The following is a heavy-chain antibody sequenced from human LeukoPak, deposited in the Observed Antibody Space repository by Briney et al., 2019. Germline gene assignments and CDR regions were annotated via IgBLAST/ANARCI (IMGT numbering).Heavy chain of an antibody. CDR3: AKGRGFTVAGTPAS. CDR1: GFTFDDYA. J-gene: IGHJ4*02. Sequence: GGSLRLSCAAPGFTFDDYAMHWVRQAPGKGLEWVSGISWNSGSIGYADSVKGRFTISRDNAKNSLYLQMNSLRAEDTALYYCAKGRGFTVAGTPASWGQGTLVTVSS. D-gene: IGHD6-19*01. CDR2: ISWNSGSI. V-gene: IGHV3-9*01.